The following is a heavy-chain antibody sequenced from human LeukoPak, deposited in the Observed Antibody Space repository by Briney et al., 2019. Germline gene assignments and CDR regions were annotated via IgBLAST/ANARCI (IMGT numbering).Heavy chain of an antibody. V-gene: IGHV3-30*18. Sequence: PGRSLRLSCAASGFTFSSYGMRWVGQAPGKGLEWVAVISYDGSNKYYADSVKGRFTISRDNSKNTLYLQMNSLRAEDTAVYYCAKDGGRIRKNFDYWGQGTLVTVSS. J-gene: IGHJ4*02. CDR3: AKDGGRIRKNFDY. D-gene: IGHD1-14*01. CDR1: GFTFSSYG. CDR2: ISYDGSNK.